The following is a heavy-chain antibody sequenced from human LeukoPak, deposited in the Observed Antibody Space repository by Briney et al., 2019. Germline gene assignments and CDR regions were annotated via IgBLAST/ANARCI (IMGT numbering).Heavy chain of an antibody. V-gene: IGHV3-21*01. Sequence: PGGSLRLSCAASGFTFNSYTMKWVRQAPGKGLEWVSSISSSSSYIYYADSVKGRFTISRDNAKNSLYLQMNSLRAEDTALYYCARGGSYGGYHSYWGQGTLVTVSS. D-gene: IGHD4-23*01. CDR3: ARGGSYGGYHSY. J-gene: IGHJ4*02. CDR1: GFTFNSYT. CDR2: ISSSSSYI.